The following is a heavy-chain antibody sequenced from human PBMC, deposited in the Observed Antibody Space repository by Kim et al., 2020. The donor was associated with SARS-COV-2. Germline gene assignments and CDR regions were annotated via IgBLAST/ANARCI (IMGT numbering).Heavy chain of an antibody. Sequence: SETLSLTCTVSGGSISSSSYYWGWIRQPPGKGLEWIGSIYYSGSTYYNPSLKSRVTISVDTSKNQFSLKLSSVTAADTAVYYCARHRGSRIVLMVHAMGWFDPWGQGTLVTVSS. D-gene: IGHD2-8*01. J-gene: IGHJ5*02. CDR2: IYYSGST. CDR3: ARHRGSRIVLMVHAMGWFDP. CDR1: GGSISSSSYY. V-gene: IGHV4-39*01.